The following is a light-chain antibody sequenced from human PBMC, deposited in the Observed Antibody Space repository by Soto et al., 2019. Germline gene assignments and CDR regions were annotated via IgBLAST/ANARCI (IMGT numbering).Light chain of an antibody. CDR1: SSDVGGYNY. V-gene: IGLV2-14*01. J-gene: IGLJ1*01. CDR3: SSYTSSSTYV. CDR2: DVS. Sequence: QSVLTQPASVSGSPGQSSTISCTGTSSDVGGYNYVSWYQQHPGKATKLMIYDVSNRPSGVSNRFSGSKSGNTASLTISGLQAEDEADYYCSSYTSSSTYVFGTGTKVTVL.